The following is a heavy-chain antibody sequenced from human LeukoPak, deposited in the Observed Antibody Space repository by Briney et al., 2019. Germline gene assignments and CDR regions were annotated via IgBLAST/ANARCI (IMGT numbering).Heavy chain of an antibody. D-gene: IGHD3-10*01. CDR1: GFTVSSNC. V-gene: IGHV3-53*01. CDR2: IYSDGST. CDR3: ARERIYFGSGRDLTDARLFYYYGMDV. Sequence: GGSLRLSCVASGFTVSSNCMTWVRQAPGKGLEWVSVIYSDGSTYSSDSVKGRFTISRDNSENTLYLQMNSLRAEDTAVYYCARERIYFGSGRDLTDARLFYYYGMDVWGQGTTVTVSS. J-gene: IGHJ6*02.